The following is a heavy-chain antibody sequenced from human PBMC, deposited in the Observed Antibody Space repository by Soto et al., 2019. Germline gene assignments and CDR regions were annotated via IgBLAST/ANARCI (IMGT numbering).Heavy chain of an antibody. CDR3: ARTHRYCSGDSCYLVDY. D-gene: IGHD2-15*01. J-gene: IGHJ4*02. CDR2: ISSSSSTI. Sequence: GGSLRLSCAASGFTFSTYSMNWVRQAPGKGLEWVSYISSSSSTIYYADSVQGRFTISRDNAKNSLYLQMNSLRAEDTAIYYCARTHRYCSGDSCYLVDYWGQGTLVTVSS. V-gene: IGHV3-48*01. CDR1: GFTFSTYS.